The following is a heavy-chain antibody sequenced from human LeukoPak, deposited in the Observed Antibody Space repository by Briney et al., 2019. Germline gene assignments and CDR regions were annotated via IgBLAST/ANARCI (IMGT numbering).Heavy chain of an antibody. D-gene: IGHD3-9*01. CDR2: INSDGSST. Sequence: SGGSLRLSCAASGFTFSSYWMHWVRQAPGKGLVWVSRINSDGSSTSYADSVKGRFTISRDNAKNTLYLQMNSLRAEDTAVYYCARGKVDYDILTGYSSWFDPWGQGTLVTVSS. CDR1: GFTFSSYW. J-gene: IGHJ5*02. CDR3: ARGKVDYDILTGYSSWFDP. V-gene: IGHV3-74*01.